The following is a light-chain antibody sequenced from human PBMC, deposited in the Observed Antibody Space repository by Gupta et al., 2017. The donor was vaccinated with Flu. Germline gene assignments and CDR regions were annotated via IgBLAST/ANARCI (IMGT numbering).Light chain of an antibody. V-gene: IGLV1-51*01. J-gene: IGLJ2*01. CDR3: ETWDSSLSAWLV. Sequence: SSNIGNNYVSWYQQLPGTAPKLLIYDNNKRPSGIPDRFSGSKSGTSATLGITGLQTGDEADYYCETWDSSLSAWLVFGGGTKLTVL. CDR2: DNN. CDR1: SSNIGNNY.